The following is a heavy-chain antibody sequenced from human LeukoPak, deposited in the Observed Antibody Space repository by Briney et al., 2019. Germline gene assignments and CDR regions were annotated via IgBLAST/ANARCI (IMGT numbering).Heavy chain of an antibody. V-gene: IGHV3-43D*03. CDR2: ISWDGGST. D-gene: IGHD4-17*01. CDR1: GFTFSSYG. J-gene: IGHJ4*02. CDR3: AKGTLGDYRAGPDY. Sequence: GESPRLSCAASGFTFSSYGMSWVRQAPGKGLEWVSFISWDGGSTYYADSVKGRFTISRDNSKNSLYLQMNSLRAEDTALYYCAKGTLGDYRAGPDYWGRGTLVTVSS.